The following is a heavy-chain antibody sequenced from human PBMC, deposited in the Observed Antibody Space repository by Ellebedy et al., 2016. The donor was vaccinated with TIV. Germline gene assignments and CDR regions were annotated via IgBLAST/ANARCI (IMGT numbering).Heavy chain of an antibody. Sequence: PGGSLRLSCAASGFIISGDWMSWVRQAPGKGLAWVALILYDGTNNFYADSVKGRFTVSRDNAKNTLYLQMNSLRAEDTAVYYCAKSSVGHCISAICYVFDDWGQGTQVTVSS. J-gene: IGHJ4*02. CDR2: ILYDGTNN. D-gene: IGHD2-2*01. CDR3: AKSSVGHCISAICYVFDD. CDR1: GFIISGDW. V-gene: IGHV3-30*02.